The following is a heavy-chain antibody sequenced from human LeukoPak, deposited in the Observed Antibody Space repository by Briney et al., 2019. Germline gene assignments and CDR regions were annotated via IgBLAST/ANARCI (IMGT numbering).Heavy chain of an antibody. Sequence: ASVKVSCKASGYTFTGYYMHWVRQAPGQGPEWMGWINPNSGGTNYAQKFQGRVTMTRDTSISTAYMELSRLRSDDTAVYYCARGGRITMVRGVIIHYYYYMDVWGKGTTVTVSS. CDR1: GYTFTGYY. D-gene: IGHD3-10*01. V-gene: IGHV1-2*02. J-gene: IGHJ6*03. CDR2: INPNSGGT. CDR3: ARGGRITMVRGVIIHYYYYMDV.